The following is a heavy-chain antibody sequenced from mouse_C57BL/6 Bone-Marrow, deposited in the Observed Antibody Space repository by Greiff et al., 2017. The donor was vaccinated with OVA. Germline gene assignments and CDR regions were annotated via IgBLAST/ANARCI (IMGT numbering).Heavy chain of an antibody. CDR3: ARRRWLLFDY. D-gene: IGHD2-3*01. Sequence: EVHLVESGGGLVKPGGSLKLSCAASGFTFSDYGMHWVRQAPEKGLEWVAYISSGSSTIYYADTVKGRFTISRDNAKNTLFLQMTSLRSEDTAMYYCARRRWLLFDYWGQGTTLTVSS. J-gene: IGHJ2*01. V-gene: IGHV5-17*01. CDR2: ISSGSSTI. CDR1: GFTFSDYG.